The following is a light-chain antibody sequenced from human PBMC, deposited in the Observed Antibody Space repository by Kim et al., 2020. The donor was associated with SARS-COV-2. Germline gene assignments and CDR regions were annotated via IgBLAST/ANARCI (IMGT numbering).Light chain of an antibody. CDR3: QHYGGSPRS. CDR1: QAVDDTF. CDR2: GAS. V-gene: IGKV3-20*01. J-gene: IGKJ1*01. Sequence: SPGESTPLPCRASQAVDDTFIAWYQQTRGQAPRLLIYGASARAAGVADRFSGSGSGTDFTLPINGLEPDDFAMYYCQHYGGSPRSFGQGTKVEIK.